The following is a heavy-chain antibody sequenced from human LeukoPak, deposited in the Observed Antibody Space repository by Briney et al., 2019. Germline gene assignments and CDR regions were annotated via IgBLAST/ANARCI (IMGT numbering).Heavy chain of an antibody. Sequence: PGGSLRLSCAASGFTFSSYWMHWVRQAPGKGLEWVSAISGSGGSTYYADSVKGRFTISRDNSKNTLYLQMNSLRAEDTAVYYCAKDGLVVAASKFDYRGQGTLVTVSS. CDR3: AKDGLVVAASKFDY. CDR2: ISGSGGST. V-gene: IGHV3-23*01. CDR1: GFTFSSYW. J-gene: IGHJ4*02. D-gene: IGHD2-15*01.